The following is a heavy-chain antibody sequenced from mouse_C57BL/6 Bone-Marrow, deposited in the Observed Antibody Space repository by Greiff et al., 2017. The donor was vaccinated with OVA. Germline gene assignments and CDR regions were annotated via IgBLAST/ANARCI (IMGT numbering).Heavy chain of an antibody. CDR1: GYTFTSYW. Sequence: VKLQQPGAELVMPGASVKLSCKASGYTFTSYWMHWVKQRPGQGLEWIGEIDPSDSYTNYNQKFKGKSTLTVDKSSSTAYMQLSSLTSEDSAVYYCARGGYYRFDYWGQGTTLTVSS. J-gene: IGHJ2*01. CDR3: ARGGYYRFDY. CDR2: IDPSDSYT. D-gene: IGHD2-3*01. V-gene: IGHV1-69*01.